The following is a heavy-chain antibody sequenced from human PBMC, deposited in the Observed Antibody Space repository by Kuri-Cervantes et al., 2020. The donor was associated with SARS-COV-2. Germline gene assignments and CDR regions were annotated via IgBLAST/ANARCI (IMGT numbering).Heavy chain of an antibody. Sequence: SCAVSGGSISSSNWWSWVRQPPGKGLEWIGEIYHSGSTNYNLSLKSRVTISVDKSKNQFSLKLSSVTAADTAVYYCARTYSSSSLFYDYWGQGTLVTVSS. D-gene: IGHD6-6*01. CDR3: ARTYSSSSLFYDY. J-gene: IGHJ4*02. CDR1: GGSISSSNW. CDR2: IYHSGST. V-gene: IGHV4-4*02.